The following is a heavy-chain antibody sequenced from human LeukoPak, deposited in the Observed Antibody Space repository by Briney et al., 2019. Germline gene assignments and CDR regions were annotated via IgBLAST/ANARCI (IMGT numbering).Heavy chain of an antibody. J-gene: IGHJ1*01. Sequence: SETLSLTCAVYGGSFSGYYWSWIRQPPGKGLEWIGEINHSGSTNYNPSLKSRVTISVDTSKNQFSLKLSSVTAADTAVYYCAQQVGYCSSGSCYFTYWGQGTLVTVSS. CDR1: GGSFSGYY. CDR3: AQQVGYCSSGSCYFTY. V-gene: IGHV4-34*09. D-gene: IGHD2-15*01. CDR2: INHSGST.